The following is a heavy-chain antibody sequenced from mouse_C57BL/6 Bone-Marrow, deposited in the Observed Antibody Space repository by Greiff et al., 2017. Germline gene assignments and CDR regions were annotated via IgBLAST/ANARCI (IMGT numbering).Heavy chain of an antibody. D-gene: IGHD2-10*01. CDR3: ARPYYCNYWYFDV. V-gene: IGHV1-55*01. J-gene: IGHJ1*03. CDR2: IYPGCGST. Sequence: QVQLQQPGAELVKPGASVKMSCKASGYTFTSYWINWVKQRPGQGLEWIGVIYPGCGSTYYNEKFKSKATLNVDTSSSTAYMQLSSLTSEDSAVYYCARPYYCNYWYFDVWGTGTTVTVSS. CDR1: GYTFTSYW.